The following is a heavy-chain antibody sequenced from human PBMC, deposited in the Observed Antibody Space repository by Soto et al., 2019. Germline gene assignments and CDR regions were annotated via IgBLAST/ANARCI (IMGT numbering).Heavy chain of an antibody. D-gene: IGHD6-19*01. CDR3: VRELIPVLGSIRYFDP. CDR1: GFTFSGYW. CDR2: INTDGTSA. J-gene: IGHJ5*02. V-gene: IGHV3-74*01. Sequence: GGSLRLSCAASGFTFSGYWMHWVRQTPGMGLEWLSRINTDGTSAKYADSVRGRFSMSRDNADSTLYLQMNSLRDEDTGVYYCVRELIPVLGSIRYFDPWGKGTLVTVSS.